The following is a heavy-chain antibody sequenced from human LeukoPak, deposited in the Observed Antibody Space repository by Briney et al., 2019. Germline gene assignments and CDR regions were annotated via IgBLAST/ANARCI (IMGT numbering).Heavy chain of an antibody. Sequence: ASVKVSCKASGYTFTGYYMHWVRQAPGQGLEWMGWINPNSGGTNYAQKFQGRVTTTRDTSISTAYMELSRLRSDDTAVYYCARVGMGIFGVVGSYYYYMDVWGKGTTVTVSS. CDR2: INPNSGGT. V-gene: IGHV1-2*02. D-gene: IGHD3-3*01. CDR3: ARVGMGIFGVVGSYYYYMDV. CDR1: GYTFTGYY. J-gene: IGHJ6*03.